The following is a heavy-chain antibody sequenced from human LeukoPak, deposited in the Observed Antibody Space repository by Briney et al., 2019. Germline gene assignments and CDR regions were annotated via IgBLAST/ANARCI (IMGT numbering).Heavy chain of an antibody. D-gene: IGHD4-11*01. Sequence: PSETLSLTCAVSGYSISSGSYWGWIRQPPGKGLEWIGSIYHSGSTYYNPSLKSRVTISVDTSKNQFSLKLSSVTAADTAVYYCAGSYSNYGSEFDPWGQGTPVTVSS. CDR3: AGSYSNYGSEFDP. CDR1: GYSISSGSY. J-gene: IGHJ5*02. V-gene: IGHV4-38-2*01. CDR2: IYHSGST.